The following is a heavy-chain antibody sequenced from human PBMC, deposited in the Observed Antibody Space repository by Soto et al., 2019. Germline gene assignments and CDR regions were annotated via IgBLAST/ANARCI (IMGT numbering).Heavy chain of an antibody. D-gene: IGHD6-25*01. V-gene: IGHV4-61*01. CDR1: GGSVNIGTYY. CDR3: ARGSKQRILYNWFDP. CDR2: IHYSGST. J-gene: IGHJ5*02. Sequence: PSETLSLTCTVPGGSVNIGTYYWSWIRQPPGKGLEWIGYIHYSGSTNYNPSLKRRVTMSVDTSKNQFSLKLSSVTAADTAVYYCARGSKQRILYNWFDPWGQGTLVT.